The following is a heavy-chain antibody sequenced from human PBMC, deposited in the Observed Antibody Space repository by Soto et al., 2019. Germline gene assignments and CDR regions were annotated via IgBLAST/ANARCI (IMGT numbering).Heavy chain of an antibody. CDR2: IDPIDSYT. Sequence: EESLRISCKGSGESFTSYWIRWVRQIPGKGLEWMGRIDPIDSYTNYSPSFQGHVTISADKSISTAYLQWSSLKASDTAMYYCARQHRERGYGYGYYSYGMDVWGHGISVTVS. CDR3: ARQHRERGYGYGYYSYGMDV. CDR1: GESFTSYW. V-gene: IGHV5-10-1*01. J-gene: IGHJ6*02. D-gene: IGHD5-18*01.